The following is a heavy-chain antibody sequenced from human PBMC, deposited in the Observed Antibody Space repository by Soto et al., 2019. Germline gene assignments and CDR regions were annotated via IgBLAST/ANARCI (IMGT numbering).Heavy chain of an antibody. CDR1: GGSISSSNW. CDR2: IYHSGST. V-gene: IGHV4-4*02. J-gene: IGHJ5*02. D-gene: IGHD3-22*01. Sequence: SETLSLTCAVSGGSISSSNWWSWVRQPPGKGLEWIGEIYHSGSTNYNPSLKSRVTISVDKSKNQFSLKLSSVTAADTAVYYCASEARYYYDSSGYRSYNWFDPWGQGTLVTVSS. CDR3: ASEARYYYDSSGYRSYNWFDP.